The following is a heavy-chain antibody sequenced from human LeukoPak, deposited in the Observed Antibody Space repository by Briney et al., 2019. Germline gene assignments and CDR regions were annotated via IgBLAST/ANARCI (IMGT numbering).Heavy chain of an antibody. J-gene: IGHJ4*02. CDR2: IKQDGSEK. CDR3: ARIVAGYYFDY. D-gene: IGHD6-25*01. CDR1: GFTFSSYW. Sequence: GGSLRLSCAASGFTFSSYWMSWVRQAPGKGLEWVANIKQDGSEKYYVDSVKGRFTISGDNAKNSLYLQMNSLRAEDTAVYYCARIVAGYYFDYWGQGTLVTVSS. V-gene: IGHV3-7*03.